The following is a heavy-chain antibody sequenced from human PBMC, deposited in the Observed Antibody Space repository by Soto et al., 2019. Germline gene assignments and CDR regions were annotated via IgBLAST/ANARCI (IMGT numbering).Heavy chain of an antibody. CDR3: FCSSTSCFYWFDP. CDR2: FDPKDGET. V-gene: IGHV1-24*01. J-gene: IGHJ5*02. D-gene: IGHD2-2*01. Sequence: ASVKVSSKTPGDSFNDYYIHWVRQAPGQGLEWMGGFDPKDGETIYAQKFQGRVTMTEDTSTDTAYMELSSLRSDDTAVYYCFCSSTSCFYWFDPWGQGTLVTVSS. CDR1: GDSFNDYY.